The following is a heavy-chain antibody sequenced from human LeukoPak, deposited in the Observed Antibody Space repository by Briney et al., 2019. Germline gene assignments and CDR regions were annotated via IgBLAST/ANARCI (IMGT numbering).Heavy chain of an antibody. D-gene: IGHD3-22*01. J-gene: IGHJ4*02. CDR2: ISGNGRNT. Sequence: GGSLRLSCAASGFTFRTYAMSWVRQAPGKGLEWVSAISGNGRNTYYADSGKGRFTISRDNSKNTLYLQMNSLRVEDTAVYYCARDSPRPPTYYYDSSDFWGQGTLVTVSS. CDR3: ARDSPRPPTYYYDSSDF. CDR1: GFTFRTYA. V-gene: IGHV3-23*01.